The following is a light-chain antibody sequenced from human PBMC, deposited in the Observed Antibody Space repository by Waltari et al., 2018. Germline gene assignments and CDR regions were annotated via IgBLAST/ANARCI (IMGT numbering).Light chain of an antibody. V-gene: IGLV2-14*03. CDR1: GGDVGGYNY. CDR2: DVS. Sequence: QSALTQPASVSGSPGQSITISCTGTGGDVGGYNYVSWYQQHPGKAPRLMIYDVSDRTYGVCNRFSASKSGNTAFLTISGLQAEDEADYYCSSYTFSSTLEVFGTGTKVIVL. CDR3: SSYTFSSTLEV. J-gene: IGLJ1*01.